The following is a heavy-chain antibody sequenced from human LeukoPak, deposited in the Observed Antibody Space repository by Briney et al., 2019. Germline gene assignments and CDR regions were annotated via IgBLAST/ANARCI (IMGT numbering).Heavy chain of an antibody. J-gene: IGHJ4*02. D-gene: IGHD2-2*01. CDR2: ISYDGSNK. CDR3: AKDRSLSL. CDR1: GFTFSSYG. Sequence: GGSLRLSCAASGFTFSSYGMHWVRQAPGKGLEWVAVISYDGSNKYYADSVKGRFTISRDNSKNTLYLQMNSLRAEDTAVYYCAKDRSLSLWGQGTLVTVSS. V-gene: IGHV3-30*18.